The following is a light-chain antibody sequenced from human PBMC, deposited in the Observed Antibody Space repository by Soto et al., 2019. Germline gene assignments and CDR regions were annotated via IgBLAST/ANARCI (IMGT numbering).Light chain of an antibody. V-gene: IGKV3-15*01. CDR1: QSVSSN. CDR3: QQSNNWPYT. Sequence: EIVMTQSPATLSVSPGERATLSCRASQSVSSNLAWYQQKPGQAPRLLFYGASTRATGIPARFSSSESGTDCTLTISSLQSEDFAVYSCQQSNNWPYTWGQGTKLEIK. J-gene: IGKJ2*01. CDR2: GAS.